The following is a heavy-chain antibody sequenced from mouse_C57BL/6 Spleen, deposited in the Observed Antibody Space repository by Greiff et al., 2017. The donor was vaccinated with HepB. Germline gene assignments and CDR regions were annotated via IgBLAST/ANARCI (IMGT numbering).Heavy chain of an antibody. J-gene: IGHJ4*01. Sequence: EVQLQESGPGLVKPSQSLSLTCSVTGYSITSGYYWNWIRQFPGNKLEWMGYISYDGSNNYNPSLKNRISITRDTSKNQFFLKLNSVTTEDTATYYCARGGEPYYAMDYWGQGTSVTVSS. CDR3: ARGGEPYYAMDY. CDR1: GYSITSGYY. CDR2: ISYDGSN. V-gene: IGHV3-6*01.